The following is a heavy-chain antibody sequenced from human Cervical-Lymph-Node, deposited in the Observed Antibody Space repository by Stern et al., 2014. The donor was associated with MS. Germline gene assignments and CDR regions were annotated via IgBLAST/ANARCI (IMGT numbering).Heavy chain of an antibody. J-gene: IGHJ4*02. CDR1: GYTFIDHA. CDR2: INGGSGTT. D-gene: IGHD4-11*01. CDR3: ARQPDYSDFLDY. Sequence: VQLEESGAEVKKPGASMKVSCKTSGYTFIDHAIHWVRQAPGQRLEWMGWINGGSGTTKYSQKFQGRVSFTRDTAAGAAYLDLSSLRSEDTAVYYCARQPDYSDFLDYWGQGTLVVVSS. V-gene: IGHV1-3*01.